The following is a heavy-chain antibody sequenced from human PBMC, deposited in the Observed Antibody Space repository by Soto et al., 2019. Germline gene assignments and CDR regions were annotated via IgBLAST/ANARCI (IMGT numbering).Heavy chain of an antibody. V-gene: IGHV2-5*02. CDR3: AHRVLRTVFGLVTTTAIYFDF. CDR1: GFSLTTSGVG. CDR2: IYWDDDK. D-gene: IGHD3-3*01. Sequence: QITLNESGPTLVKPTQPLTLTCTFSGFSLTTSGVGVGWIRQSPGKAPEWLALIYWDDDKRYSPSLKSRLTITKDTSKYPVVLTMANLDPADTATYYCAHRVLRTVFGLVTTTAIYFDFWGQGTPVAVSS. J-gene: IGHJ4*02.